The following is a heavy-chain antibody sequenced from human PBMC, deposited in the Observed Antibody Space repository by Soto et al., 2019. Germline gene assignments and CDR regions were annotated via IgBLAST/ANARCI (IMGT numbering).Heavy chain of an antibody. CDR1: GGTFSSYA. J-gene: IGHJ6*02. CDR2: IIPISDTT. D-gene: IGHD2-2*01. CDR3: ARSQGSSTSLDIYYYYYYGMDV. Sequence: ASVKVSCKASGGTFSSYAISWVRQAPGQGLEWMGGIIPISDTTNYAQKFQGRVTITADESTSTAYMELSSLRSEDTAVYYCARSQGSSTSLDIYYYYYYGMDVWGQGTTVTVSS. V-gene: IGHV1-69*13.